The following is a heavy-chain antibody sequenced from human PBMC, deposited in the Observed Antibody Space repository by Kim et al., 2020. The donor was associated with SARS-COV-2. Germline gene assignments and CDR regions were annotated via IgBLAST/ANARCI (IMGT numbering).Heavy chain of an antibody. CDR3: ARWYLIARGFDY. J-gene: IGHJ4*02. Sequence: SETLSLTCAVYGGSFSGYYWSWIRQPPGKGLAFILALNPRFRTNYHPSLKSRVTISVDTSKNQFSLKLSSLPAADTAVYYCARWYLIARGFDYWGQGTLVTVSS. CDR2: LNPRFRT. D-gene: IGHD1-20*01. V-gene: IGHV4-34*01. CDR1: GGSFSGYY.